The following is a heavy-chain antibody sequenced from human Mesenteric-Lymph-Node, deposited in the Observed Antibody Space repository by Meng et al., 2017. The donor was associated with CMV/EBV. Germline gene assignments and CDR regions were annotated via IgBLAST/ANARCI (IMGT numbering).Heavy chain of an antibody. D-gene: IGHD4-11*01. CDR1: GFTFDDYA. CDR3: ARDGTTVTTYYYYGMDV. CDR2: ISWNSGSI. Sequence: GGSLRLSCAASGFTFDDYAMHWVRQAPGKGLEWVSGISWNSGSIGYADSVKGRFTMSRDNAKNSLYLQMNSLRAEDTAVYYCARDGTTVTTYYYYGMDVWGQGTTVTVSS. V-gene: IGHV3-9*01. J-gene: IGHJ6*02.